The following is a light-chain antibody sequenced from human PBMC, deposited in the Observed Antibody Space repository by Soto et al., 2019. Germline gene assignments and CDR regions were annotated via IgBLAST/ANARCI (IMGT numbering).Light chain of an antibody. J-gene: IGKJ2*01. CDR2: DAS. V-gene: IGKV3-11*01. CDR1: QSVSSY. Sequence: EIVLTQSPATLSLSPGERATLSCRASQSVSSYLAWYQQKPGQAPRLLIYDASNRATGIPARFSGSGSGTDFTLTISSLEPEDFAVSYCQQRSNWPRTFGQGTQLEIK. CDR3: QQRSNWPRT.